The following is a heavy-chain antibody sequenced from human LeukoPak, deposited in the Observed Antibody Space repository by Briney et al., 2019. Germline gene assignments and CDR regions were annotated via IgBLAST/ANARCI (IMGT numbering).Heavy chain of an antibody. J-gene: IGHJ4*02. D-gene: IGHD1-26*01. V-gene: IGHV3-9*01. Sequence: GGSLRLSCAASGFTFDDYAMHWVRQAPGKGLEWVSGISWNSGSIGYADSVKGRFTISRDNAKNSLYLQMNSLRAEDTALYYCAKGIVGATLYFDYWGQGTLVTVSS. CDR1: GFTFDDYA. CDR2: ISWNSGSI. CDR3: AKGIVGATLYFDY.